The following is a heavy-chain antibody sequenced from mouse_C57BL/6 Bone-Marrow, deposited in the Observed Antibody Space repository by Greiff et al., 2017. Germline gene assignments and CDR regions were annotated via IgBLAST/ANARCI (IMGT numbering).Heavy chain of an antibody. CDR1: GYTFTSYT. J-gene: IGHJ3*01. CDR2: INPSSGYT. D-gene: IGHD2-4*01. V-gene: IGHV1-4*01. Sequence: QVQLQQSGAELARPGASVKMSCKASGYTFTSYTMHWVKQRPGQGLEWIGYINPSSGYTKYNQKFKDKATLHADKSSSTAYMQLSSLTSEASAVYYCARASLYDYDCKAWFAYGGQGTLVTVAA. CDR3: ARASLYDYDCKAWFAY.